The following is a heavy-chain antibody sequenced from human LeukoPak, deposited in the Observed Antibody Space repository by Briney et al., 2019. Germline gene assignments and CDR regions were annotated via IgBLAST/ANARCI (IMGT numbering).Heavy chain of an antibody. CDR1: GGTFSSYA. V-gene: IGHV1-69*05. CDR3: ATPGDYDSSGYYYYYYMDV. D-gene: IGHD3-22*01. CDR2: IIPIFGTA. J-gene: IGHJ6*03. Sequence: ASVEVSCKASGGTFSSYAISWVRQAPGQGLEWMGGIIPIFGTANYAQKFQGRVTITTDESTSTAYMELSSLRSEDTAVYYCATPGDYDSSGYYYYYYMDVWGKGTTVTVSS.